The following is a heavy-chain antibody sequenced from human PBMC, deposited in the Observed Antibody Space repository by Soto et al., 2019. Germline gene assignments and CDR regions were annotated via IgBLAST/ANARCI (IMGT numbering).Heavy chain of an antibody. V-gene: IGHV4-4*02. J-gene: IGHJ6*02. CDR3: ARWIQLWSPIGRHYRYGDV. Sequence: NPSETLSLTCAVSGGSISSSDWWRWVRQPPGKGLEWIGEIYHSGSTNYNPSLKRRGTISVDKSKNQFSLKLTSVTAADTAVFYCARWIQLWSPIGRHYRYGDVWGQGTTVTVSS. CDR1: GGSISSSDW. D-gene: IGHD5-18*01. CDR2: IYHSGST.